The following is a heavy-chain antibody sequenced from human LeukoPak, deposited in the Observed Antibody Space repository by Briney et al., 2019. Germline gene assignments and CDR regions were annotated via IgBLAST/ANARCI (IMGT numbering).Heavy chain of an antibody. J-gene: IGHJ6*03. V-gene: IGHV3-48*01. CDR2: IGTSSTTI. Sequence: GGSLRLSCAASGFTFSSYSTNWVRQAPGKGLEWVSNIGTSSTTIYYADSVKGRFTISRDNAKNSLYLQMNSLRADDTAVYYCARFAAGGSYYYYMDVWGKGTTVTVSS. CDR3: ARFAAGGSYYYYMDV. CDR1: GFTFSSYS. D-gene: IGHD6-25*01.